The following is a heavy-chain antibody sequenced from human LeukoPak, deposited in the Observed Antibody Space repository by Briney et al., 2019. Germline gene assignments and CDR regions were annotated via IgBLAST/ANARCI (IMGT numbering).Heavy chain of an antibody. Sequence: GGSLRLSCAASGFTFSSYAMSWVRQAPGKGLEWVSAISGSGGSTYYADSVKGRFTISRDNSKNTLYLQMNSLRAEDTSVYYCAKGRREQWLVPLDYWGQGTLVTVSS. CDR2: ISGSGGST. D-gene: IGHD6-19*01. J-gene: IGHJ4*02. V-gene: IGHV3-23*01. CDR1: GFTFSSYA. CDR3: AKGRREQWLVPLDY.